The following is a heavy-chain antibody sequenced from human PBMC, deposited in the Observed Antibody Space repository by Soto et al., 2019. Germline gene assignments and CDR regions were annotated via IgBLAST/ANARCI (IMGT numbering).Heavy chain of an antibody. Sequence: GGSLRLSCAASGFTFSSYGMHWVRQAPGKGLEWVAVIWYDGSNKYYADSVKGRFTISRDNSKNTLYLQMNSLRAEDTAVYYCARDAYAWDSSGWSDYYGMDVWGQGTTVTVSS. CDR2: IWYDGSNK. V-gene: IGHV3-33*01. J-gene: IGHJ6*02. CDR1: GFTFSSYG. D-gene: IGHD6-19*01. CDR3: ARDAYAWDSSGWSDYYGMDV.